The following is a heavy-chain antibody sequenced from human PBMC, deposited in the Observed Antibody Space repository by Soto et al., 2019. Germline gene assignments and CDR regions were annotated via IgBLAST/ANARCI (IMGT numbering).Heavy chain of an antibody. Sequence: VQLQESGPGLVKASQTLSLTCTVSGGSISSGGYYWSWIRQHPGKGLEWIGDIYNSGSTYYNPALKSRVTIAADTSKNQFSLKVSSVTAADTAVYYCARDPAPWGQGTLVTVSS. CDR2: IYNSGST. V-gene: IGHV4-31*03. CDR3: ARDPAP. CDR1: GGSISSGGYY. J-gene: IGHJ5*02.